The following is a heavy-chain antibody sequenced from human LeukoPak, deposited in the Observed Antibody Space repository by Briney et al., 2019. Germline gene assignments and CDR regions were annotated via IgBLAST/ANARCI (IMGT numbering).Heavy chain of an antibody. CDR2: IYYSGST. V-gene: IGHV4-30-4*08. CDR3: ARDEGKWPQFQWAFDI. J-gene: IGHJ3*02. D-gene: IGHD5-24*01. Sequence: SQTLSLTCTVSGGSISSGDYYWSWIRQPPGKGLEWIGYIYYSGSTYYNPSLKSRVTISVDTSKNQFSLKLSSVTAADTAVYYCARDEGKWPQFQWAFDIWGQGTMVTVSS. CDR1: GGSISSGDYY.